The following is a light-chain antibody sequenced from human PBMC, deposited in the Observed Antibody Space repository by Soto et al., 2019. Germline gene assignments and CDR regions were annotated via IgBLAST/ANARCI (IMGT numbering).Light chain of an antibody. CDR2: GAS. Sequence: ELVMTQSPATLSASPGERATLSCRASQSVITNVAWYQQKPGQAPRLLIYGASTRATGIPARFSGSGSGTEFTLTISSLQSEEFAVYYCQHYKHRPMYRFGQGTKVDIK. J-gene: IGKJ2*03. CDR3: QHYKHRPMYR. V-gene: IGKV3-15*01. CDR1: QSVITN.